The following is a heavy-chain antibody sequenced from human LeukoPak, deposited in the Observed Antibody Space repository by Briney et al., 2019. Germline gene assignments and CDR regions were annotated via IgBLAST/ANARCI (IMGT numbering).Heavy chain of an antibody. J-gene: IGHJ4*02. CDR2: IYYSGST. Sequence: SETLSLTCTVSGGSISSYYWSWIRQPPGKGLEWIGYIYYSGSTNYNPSLKSRVTISVDTSKNQFSLKLSSVTAADTAVYYCARGTRYYFDYWGQGTLVTVSS. CDR1: GGSISSYY. CDR3: ARGTRYYFDY. V-gene: IGHV4-59*01. D-gene: IGHD1-1*01.